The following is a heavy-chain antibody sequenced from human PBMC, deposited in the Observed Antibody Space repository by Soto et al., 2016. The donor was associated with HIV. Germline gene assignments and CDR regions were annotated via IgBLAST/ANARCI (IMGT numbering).Heavy chain of an antibody. CDR1: GYTFTGYY. CDR3: ARVRVLGYGDFEYFQH. CDR2: INPNSGDT. V-gene: IGHV1-2*02. Sequence: QVQLVQSGAEVKKPGASVKVSCEASGYTFTGYYLHWMRQAPGQGLEWMGWINPNSGDTKFGHKFQGRVTMTKDTSIRTVYMELSRLKSDDTAVYYCARVRVLGYGDFEYFQHWGQGTLVTVSS. J-gene: IGHJ1*01. D-gene: IGHD4-17*01.